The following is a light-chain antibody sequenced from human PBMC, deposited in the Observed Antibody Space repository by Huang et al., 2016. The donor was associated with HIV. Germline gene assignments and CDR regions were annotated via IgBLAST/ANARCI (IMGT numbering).Light chain of an antibody. CDR2: DAS. V-gene: IGKV3-15*01. CDR3: QQYNNWPPLT. J-gene: IGKJ4*01. CDR1: QSVRSN. Sequence: EIVMTQSPATLSVSPGESATLSCRASQSVRSNLAWYQQKPGQAPSRLIYDASTRATGVPVRFTGSGSGTEFTLTINSLQSEDFAVYYCQQYNNWPPLTFGGGTKVEIK.